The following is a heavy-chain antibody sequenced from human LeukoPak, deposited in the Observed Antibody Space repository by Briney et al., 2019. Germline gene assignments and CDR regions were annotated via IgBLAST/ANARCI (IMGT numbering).Heavy chain of an antibody. V-gene: IGHV1-2*02. CDR1: GYTFTGYY. D-gene: IGHD1/OR15-1a*01. CDR3: ARLEQTDDY. CDR2: INPNSGGT. Sequence: ASVKVSCKASGYTFTGYYMHWVRQAPGQGLEYMGRINPNSGGTNYAQKFQGRVSMTRDTSISTAYMELHRLTSDDTAVYYCARLEQTDDYWGQGTLVTVSS. J-gene: IGHJ4*02.